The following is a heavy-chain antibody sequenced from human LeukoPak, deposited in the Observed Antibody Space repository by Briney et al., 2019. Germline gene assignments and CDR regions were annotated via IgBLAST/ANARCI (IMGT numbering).Heavy chain of an antibody. CDR2: ISSSSSHI. D-gene: IGHD2-2*01. J-gene: IGHJ4*02. CDR3: ARGGFSTN. V-gene: IGHV3-21*01. CDR1: GFAFSSYS. Sequence: GGSLRLSCAASGFAFSSYSMDWVRQAPGKGLEWVSSISSSSSHIFYADSVKGRFTISRDNAKNSLYLQMNSLRAEDTAVYYCARGGFSTNWGQGTLVTVSS.